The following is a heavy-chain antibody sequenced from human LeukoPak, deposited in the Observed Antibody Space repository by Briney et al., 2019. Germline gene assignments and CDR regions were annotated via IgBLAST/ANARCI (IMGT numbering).Heavy chain of an antibody. D-gene: IGHD3-9*01. J-gene: IGHJ4*02. CDR3: ARTRPTFLTGFFDY. V-gene: IGHV4-61*01. CDR1: GGSISSSTYY. Sequence: SETLSLTCNVSGGSISSSTYYWSWIRQPPGRGLEWIGYIYTTGSTNYNPSLKSRVTISVDTSKNQFSLRLSSVTAADTAVYYCARTRPTFLTGFFDYWGQGTLVTVSS. CDR2: IYTTGST.